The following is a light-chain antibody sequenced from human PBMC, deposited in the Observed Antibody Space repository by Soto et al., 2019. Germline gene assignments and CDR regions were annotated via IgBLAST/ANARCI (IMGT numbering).Light chain of an antibody. CDR3: QQYSSSPRT. J-gene: IGKJ5*01. CDR1: QTISSGF. V-gene: IGKV3-20*01. CDR2: DAS. Sequence: EIVLTQSPGVLYLSPGDRATRCCRASQTISSGFLAWYQQKVGQAPRLLIYDASNRATGVPDRFSGSGSGTDFSLTISRLEPEDFAVYHCQQYSSSPRTFGQGTRLEIK.